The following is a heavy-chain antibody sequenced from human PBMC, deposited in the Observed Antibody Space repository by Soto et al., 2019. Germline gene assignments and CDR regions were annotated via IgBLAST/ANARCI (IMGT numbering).Heavy chain of an antibody. D-gene: IGHD1-1*01. V-gene: IGHV3-72*01. CDR3: TRVGTGTTRDSDY. Sequence: EVQLVESGGGLVQPGGSLRLSCVASGFIFSDHYMDWVRQAPGKGLEWVGRSRDKTKSYSIEYAASVKGRFTISRDDSKDSLCLQMDSLKTEDTAVYYCTRVGTGTTRDSDYWGQGTLVTVS. CDR2: SRDKTKSYSI. CDR1: GFIFSDHY. J-gene: IGHJ4*02.